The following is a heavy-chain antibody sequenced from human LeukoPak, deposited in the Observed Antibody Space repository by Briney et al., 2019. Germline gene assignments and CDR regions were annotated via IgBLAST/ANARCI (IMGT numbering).Heavy chain of an antibody. CDR3: ARVRVARGYYYGMDV. CDR2: INPNSGGT. Sequence: ASVKVSCKASGYTFTGYHMHWVRQAPGQGLEWMGWINPNSGGTNYAQKFQGRVTMTRDASISTAYMELSRLRSDDTAVYYCARVRVARGYYYGMDVWGQGTTVTVSS. CDR1: GYTFTGYH. V-gene: IGHV1-2*02. J-gene: IGHJ6*02. D-gene: IGHD5-12*01.